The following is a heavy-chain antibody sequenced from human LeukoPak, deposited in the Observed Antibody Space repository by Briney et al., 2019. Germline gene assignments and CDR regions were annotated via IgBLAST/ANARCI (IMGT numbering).Heavy chain of an antibody. V-gene: IGHV4-59*01. D-gene: IGHD3-10*01. CDR1: GGSISPYY. Sequence: SSETLSLTCTVSGGSISPYYWSWLRQSPGKGLEWIGYISYSGSTKNNPSLKSRVTISVDTSKNQFSLKLTSVTAADTAVYYCAKEGAESFPDAFDIWGPGTLITVSS. J-gene: IGHJ3*02. CDR2: ISYSGST. CDR3: AKEGAESFPDAFDI.